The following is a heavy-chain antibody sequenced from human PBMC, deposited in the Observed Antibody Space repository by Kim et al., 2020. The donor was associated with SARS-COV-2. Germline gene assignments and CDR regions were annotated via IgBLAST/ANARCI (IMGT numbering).Heavy chain of an antibody. J-gene: IGHJ4*02. CDR2: IFYSGSI. V-gene: IGHV4-59*13. Sequence: SETLSLTCTVSGGSINSDYWSWIRQPPGKGLEWIGYIFYSGSINYNPSLKSRVTISVDTSKSQFSLKLTSVTAADTAVYYCSREIRGNSFSDSGQGALVTVSS. D-gene: IGHD6-13*01. CDR3: SREIRGNSFSD. CDR1: GGSINSDY.